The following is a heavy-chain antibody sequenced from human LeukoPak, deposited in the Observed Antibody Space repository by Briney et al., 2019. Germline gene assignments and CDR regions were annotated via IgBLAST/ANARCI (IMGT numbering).Heavy chain of an antibody. J-gene: IGHJ6*02. CDR3: ARVGDCSSTSCYDYYYYGMDV. CDR2: ISAYNGNT. V-gene: IGHV1-18*01. CDR1: GYTFTSYG. D-gene: IGHD2-2*01. Sequence: ASVKVSCKASGYTFTSYGISWVRQAPGQGLEGMGWISAYNGNTNYAQKLQGRVTMTTDTSTSTAYMELRSLRSDDTAVYYCARVGDCSSTSCYDYYYYGMDVWGQGTTVTVSS.